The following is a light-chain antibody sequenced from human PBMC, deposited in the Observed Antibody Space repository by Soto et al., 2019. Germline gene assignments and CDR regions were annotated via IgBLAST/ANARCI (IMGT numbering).Light chain of an antibody. CDR2: DAS. CDR3: QQSFSTPQT. V-gene: IGKV1-33*01. CDR1: QDINKN. Sequence: DIQMTQSPSSLSASVGDRVTITCQASQDINKNLIWYQQKPGKAPKLLIYDASDLETGVPSRFSGSGSGTGFTFTISSLQPEDSATYYCQQSFSTPQTFGGGTKVDIK. J-gene: IGKJ4*01.